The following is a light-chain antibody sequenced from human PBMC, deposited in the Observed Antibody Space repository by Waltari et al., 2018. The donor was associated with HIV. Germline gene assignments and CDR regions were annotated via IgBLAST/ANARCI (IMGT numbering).Light chain of an antibody. V-gene: IGLV2-14*01. Sequence: QSALTQHPSVSGSPAQSLTISCTGTSSDVGGHTCVSWYQQNPGKAPKLLIYEASKRPCGLSSRVAGTKSGDTASRTITGLQAEDEADYDRSADSSSTGPCGFGTGSKVTVL. CDR1: SSDVGGHTC. J-gene: IGLJ1*01. CDR3: SADSSSTGPCG. CDR2: EAS.